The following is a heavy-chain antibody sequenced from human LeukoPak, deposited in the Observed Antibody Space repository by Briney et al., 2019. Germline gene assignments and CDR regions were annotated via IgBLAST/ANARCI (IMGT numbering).Heavy chain of an antibody. D-gene: IGHD3/OR15-3a*01. CDR2: IKGDGSTT. Sequence: GGSLRLSCAVSGFTFGTYWMHWVRQAPGKGLVWVSTIKGDGSTTGYADSVKGRFTISRDNAKNSVYLQMNSLRAEDTAVYYCTRAVAADDFSPGYWGQGTLLTVSS. V-gene: IGHV3-74*01. CDR1: GFTFGTYW. J-gene: IGHJ4*02. CDR3: TRAVAADDFSPGY.